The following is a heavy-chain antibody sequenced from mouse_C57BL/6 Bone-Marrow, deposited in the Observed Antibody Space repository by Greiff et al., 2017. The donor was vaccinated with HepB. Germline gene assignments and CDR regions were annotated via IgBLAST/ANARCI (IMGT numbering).Heavy chain of an antibody. CDR2: IHPNSGST. CDR1: GYTFTSYW. V-gene: IGHV1-64*01. CDR3: ARGTYYYFGY. Sequence: QVQLQQPGAELVKPGASVKLSCKASGYTFTSYWMHWVKQRPGQGLEWIGMIHPNSGSTNYNEKLKSKATLTVDKSSSTAYMQLSSLTSEDSAVYYCARGTYYYFGYWGHGITLTVAS. D-gene: IGHD5-1*01. J-gene: IGHJ2*01.